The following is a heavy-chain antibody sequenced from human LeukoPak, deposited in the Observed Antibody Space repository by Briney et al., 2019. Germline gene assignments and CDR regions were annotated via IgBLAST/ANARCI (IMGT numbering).Heavy chain of an antibody. CDR2: INYKGGPT. Sequence: GGSLRLSCAASGFILSSFSMHWVRQSPGRGLEYVSAINYKGGPTYYADSVKGRFTISRDNSKNTLYLQMASLRYADMAVYYCARVGPETAFDYWGQGTLVTVSS. J-gene: IGHJ4*02. V-gene: IGHV3-64*02. D-gene: IGHD1-14*01. CDR3: ARVGPETAFDY. CDR1: GFILSSFS.